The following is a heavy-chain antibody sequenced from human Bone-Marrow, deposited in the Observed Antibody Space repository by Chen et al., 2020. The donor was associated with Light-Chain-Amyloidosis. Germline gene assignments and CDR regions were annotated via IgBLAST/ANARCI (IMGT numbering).Heavy chain of an antibody. CDR1: EYTFTGYY. Sequence: QVQLVQSGAEVKKPGASVKVSCRASEYTFTGYYMHWLRQAPGEGLEWMGWFNPTWCYTNYAQKFQGRVTLTRDTSIRAAYMELSRLAPDDRAVYYCGRGVGFHIDGIAGFWGQGTLVTVSS. CDR3: GRGVGFHIDGIAGF. V-gene: IGHV1-2*02. J-gene: IGHJ4*02. D-gene: IGHD2-21*01. CDR2: FNPTWCYT.